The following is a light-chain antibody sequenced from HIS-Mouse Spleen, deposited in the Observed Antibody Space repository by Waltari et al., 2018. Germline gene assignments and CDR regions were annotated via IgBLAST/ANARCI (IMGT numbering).Light chain of an antibody. J-gene: IGKJ1*01. Sequence: DIVMTQSPATLPVSPGESATRSCRASQSVSSNLACYQQKPGQAPRILIYGASTRATGIPARFSGSGSGTEFTLTISSLQSEDFAVYYCQQYNNWPRTFGQGTKVEIK. V-gene: IGKV3-15*01. CDR1: QSVSSN. CDR3: QQYNNWPRT. CDR2: GAS.